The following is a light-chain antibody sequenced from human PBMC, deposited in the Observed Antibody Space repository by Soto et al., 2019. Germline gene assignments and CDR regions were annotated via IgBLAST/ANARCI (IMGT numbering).Light chain of an antibody. CDR3: QQYGSSPIT. CDR1: PSVNTNY. J-gene: IGKJ5*01. V-gene: IGKV3-20*01. CDR2: GAS. Sequence: EIVLTQSPGTLSLSPGERATLSCRASPSVNTNYLAWYQQKSGQAPRLLIYGASSRATGIPDRFSGSGSGTDFTLTISRLEPEDFAAYFCQQYGSSPITFGLGTRQEIK.